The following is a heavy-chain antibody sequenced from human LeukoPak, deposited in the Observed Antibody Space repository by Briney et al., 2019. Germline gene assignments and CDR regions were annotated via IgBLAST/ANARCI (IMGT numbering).Heavy chain of an antibody. CDR1: GYTLTELS. CDR3: ATVRKYSSSWYYFDY. J-gene: IGHJ4*02. D-gene: IGHD6-13*01. V-gene: IGHV1-24*01. Sequence: ASVKVSCNVSGYTLTELSMHWVRQAPGKGLEWMGGFDPEDGETIYAQKFQGRVTMTEDTSTDTAYMELSSLRSEDTAVYYCATVRKYSSSWYYFDYWGQGTLVTVSS. CDR2: FDPEDGET.